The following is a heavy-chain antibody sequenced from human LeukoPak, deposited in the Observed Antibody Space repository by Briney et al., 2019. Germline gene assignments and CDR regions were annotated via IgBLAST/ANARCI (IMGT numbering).Heavy chain of an antibody. Sequence: GGSLRLSCVVSGITLSNYGMSWVRQAPGKGLEWVSGISERGGSTNYADSVKGRFIISRDTSKNTVYLQMNSLRVEDTAVYFCAKRGIMIRAVIIIGFHKEAYYFDYWGQGILVTVSS. CDR1: GITLSNYG. D-gene: IGHD3-10*01. CDR2: ISERGGST. V-gene: IGHV3-23*01. CDR3: AKRGIMIRAVIIIGFHKEAYYFDY. J-gene: IGHJ4*02.